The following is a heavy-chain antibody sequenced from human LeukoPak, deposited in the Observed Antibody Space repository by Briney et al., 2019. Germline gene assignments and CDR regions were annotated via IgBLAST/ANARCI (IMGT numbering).Heavy chain of an antibody. D-gene: IGHD4-17*01. V-gene: IGHV3-23*01. Sequence: GGSLRLSCAASVFTSSSSATCRGRAALRKGLEWGARISGSGGSTYYADSVKGRFTISRDNSKNTLYLQMSRLRAEDTAVYYCAKDCAYGQHAFDYWGQGTLVTISS. J-gene: IGHJ4*02. CDR2: ISGSGGST. CDR3: AKDCAYGQHAFDY. CDR1: VFTSSSSA.